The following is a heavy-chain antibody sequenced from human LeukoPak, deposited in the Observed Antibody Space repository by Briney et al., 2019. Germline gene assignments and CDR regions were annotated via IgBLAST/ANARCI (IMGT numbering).Heavy chain of an antibody. CDR3: ARSGYTSGWWGFDY. V-gene: IGHV6-1*01. CDR2: TYYRSKWYN. Sequence: ASQTLSLTCAISGDSVSSNSAAWNWIRQSPSRGLEWLGRTYYRSKWYNDYAVSVKSRITVNPDTSKNQFSLQLNSVTPEDTAVYYCARSGYTSGWWGFDYWGQGTLVTVSS. D-gene: IGHD6-19*01. CDR1: GDSVSSNSAA. J-gene: IGHJ4*02.